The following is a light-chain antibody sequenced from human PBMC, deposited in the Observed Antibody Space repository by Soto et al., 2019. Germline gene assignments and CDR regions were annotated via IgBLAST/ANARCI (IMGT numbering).Light chain of an antibody. CDR1: SSNIGSNT. CDR3: AAWDHRLNVF. Sequence: QSALTQPPSASGTPGQRVTISCSGSSSNIGSNTVNWYQQLPGTAPKLLIYSNNQRPSGVPDRFSGSKSGTSASLAISGLQSEDEADYYCAAWDHRLNVFFGTGTKVTVL. J-gene: IGLJ1*01. V-gene: IGLV1-44*01. CDR2: SNN.